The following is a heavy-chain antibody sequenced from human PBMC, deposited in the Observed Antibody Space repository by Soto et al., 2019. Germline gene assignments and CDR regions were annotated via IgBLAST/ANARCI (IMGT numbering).Heavy chain of an antibody. J-gene: IGHJ4*02. Sequence: SETLSLTCTVSGGSISSSSYYWGWIRQPPGKGLEWFGSIYYSGSTYYNPSLKSRVTISVDTSKNHFSLKLNSLTAADTAVYYCARLGMYSSSYYFDYWGQGTLVTVSS. D-gene: IGHD6-6*01. CDR3: ARLGMYSSSYYFDY. CDR2: IYYSGST. V-gene: IGHV4-39*01. CDR1: GGSISSSSYY.